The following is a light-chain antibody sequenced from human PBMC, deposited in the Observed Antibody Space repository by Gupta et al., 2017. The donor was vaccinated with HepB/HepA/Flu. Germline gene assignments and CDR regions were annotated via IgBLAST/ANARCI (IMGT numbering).Light chain of an antibody. CDR1: SSNFAGNT. V-gene: IGLV1-44*01. CDR3: AAWDDSPNGHYV. CDR2: SNN. J-gene: IGLJ1*01. Sequence: QSVLTQPPSTSGAPGQRVTISCSGSSSNFAGNTVHWYQQLPGTAPKLLIYSNNQRPSGVPGRFSGSKSGTSASLAISGLRADDEADYYCAAWDDSPNGHYVFGTGTKVTVL.